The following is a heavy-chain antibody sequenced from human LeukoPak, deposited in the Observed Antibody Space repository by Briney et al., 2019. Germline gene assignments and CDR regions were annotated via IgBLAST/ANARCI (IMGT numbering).Heavy chain of an antibody. Sequence: GGSLRFSCAASGFTFSSYSMNWVRQAPGKGLEWVSYISSSSSTIYYADSVKGRFTISRDNAKNSLYLQMNSLRAEDTAVYYCARDLGGYSYGYNYWGQGTLVTVSS. CDR3: ARDLGGYSYGYNY. CDR1: GFTFSSYS. CDR2: ISSSSSTI. J-gene: IGHJ4*02. V-gene: IGHV3-48*01. D-gene: IGHD5-18*01.